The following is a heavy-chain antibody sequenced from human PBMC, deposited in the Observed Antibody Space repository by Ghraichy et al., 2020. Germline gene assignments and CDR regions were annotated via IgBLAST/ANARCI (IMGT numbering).Heavy chain of an antibody. J-gene: IGHJ6*02. CDR3: AKVRDYYDSSGYYRYYYYYGMDV. Sequence: ETLSLTCAASGFTFSSYAMSWVRQAPGKGLEWVSAISGSGGSTYYADSVKGRFTISRDNSKNTLYLQMNSLRAEDTAVYYCAKVRDYYDSSGYYRYYYYYGMDVWGQGTTVTVSS. CDR2: ISGSGGST. D-gene: IGHD3-22*01. CDR1: GFTFSSYA. V-gene: IGHV3-23*01.